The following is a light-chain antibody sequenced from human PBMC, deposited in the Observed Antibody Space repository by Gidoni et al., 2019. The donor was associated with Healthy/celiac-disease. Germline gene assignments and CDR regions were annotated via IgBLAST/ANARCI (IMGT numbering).Light chain of an antibody. CDR2: YDS. CDR1: NIGSTS. CDR3: QVWDSSNDHPYV. Sequence: YVLTPPPSVSVAPGKPARITCGGNNIGSTSVHWYQQKPGPAPGLVIYYDSARPSRIPERFSGSNSGNTATLTISRVEAGDEADYYCQVWDSSNDHPYVFGTGTKVTVL. J-gene: IGLJ1*01. V-gene: IGLV3-21*04.